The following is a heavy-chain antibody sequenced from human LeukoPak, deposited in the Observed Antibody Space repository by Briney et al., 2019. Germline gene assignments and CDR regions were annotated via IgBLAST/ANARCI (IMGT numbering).Heavy chain of an antibody. CDR1: GFTFSSYS. V-gene: IGHV3-21*01. CDR3: ARGPSGNTMVRGVISY. J-gene: IGHJ4*02. Sequence: GGSLRLSCAASGFTFSSYSMNWVRQAPGKGLEWVSSISSSSSYIYHADSVKGRFTISRDNAKNSLYLQMNSLRAEDTAVYYCARGPSGNTMVRGVISYWGQGTLVTVSS. CDR2: ISSSSSYI. D-gene: IGHD3-10*01.